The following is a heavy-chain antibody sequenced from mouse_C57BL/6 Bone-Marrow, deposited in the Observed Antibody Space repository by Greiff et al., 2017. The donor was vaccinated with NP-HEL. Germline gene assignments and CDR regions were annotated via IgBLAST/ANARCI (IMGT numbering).Heavy chain of an antibody. Sequence: DVKLQESGPGLVKPSQSLSLTCSVTGYSITSGYYWNWIRQFPGNKLEWMGYISYDGSNNYNPSLKNRISITRDTSKNQFFLKLNSVTTEDTATYYCAREGGYYGSPFAYWGQGTLVTVSA. CDR3: AREGGYYGSPFAY. CDR1: GYSITSGYY. CDR2: ISYDGSN. V-gene: IGHV3-6*01. D-gene: IGHD1-1*01. J-gene: IGHJ3*01.